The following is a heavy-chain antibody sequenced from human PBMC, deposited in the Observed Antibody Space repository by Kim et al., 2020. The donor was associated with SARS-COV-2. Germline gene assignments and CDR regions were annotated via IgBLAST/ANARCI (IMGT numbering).Heavy chain of an antibody. CDR1: GYTLTELS. CDR2: FDPEDGET. D-gene: IGHD3-22*01. Sequence: ASVKVSCKVSGYTLTELSMHWVRQAPGKGLEWMGGFDPEDGETIYAQKFQGRVTMTEDTSTDTAYMELSSLRSEDTAVYYCACSSGYYYPLTPFDYWGQGTLVTVSS. J-gene: IGHJ4*02. V-gene: IGHV1-24*01. CDR3: ACSSGYYYPLTPFDY.